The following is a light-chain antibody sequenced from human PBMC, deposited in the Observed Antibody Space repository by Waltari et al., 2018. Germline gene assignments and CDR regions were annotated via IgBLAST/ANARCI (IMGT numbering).Light chain of an antibody. V-gene: IGKV1-33*01. Sequence: DIQMTQAPSSLSASVGDRVTITSQASQDISKNLNWFQQKPGKAPKVLIYDASNLRTGVPLRFSGSGSGTHFTFTISSLQPEDIATYYCQQYENLPLTFGGGTKVEIK. CDR1: QDISKN. CDR3: QQYENLPLT. CDR2: DAS. J-gene: IGKJ4*01.